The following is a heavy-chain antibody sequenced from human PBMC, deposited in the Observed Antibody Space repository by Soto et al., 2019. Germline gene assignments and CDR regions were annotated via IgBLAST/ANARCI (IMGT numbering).Heavy chain of an antibody. D-gene: IGHD3-22*01. V-gene: IGHV1-46*03. Sequence: GASVKVSCKTSGYNFISYGLSWVRQAPGQGLEWMGLITPSGGNTNYAQKFQGRVTMTRDTSTSTVYMELSSLRSEDTAVYYCASNPNYYDSSGYYSYWGQGTLVTVSS. CDR2: ITPSGGNT. CDR3: ASNPNYYDSSGYYSY. CDR1: GYNFISYG. J-gene: IGHJ4*02.